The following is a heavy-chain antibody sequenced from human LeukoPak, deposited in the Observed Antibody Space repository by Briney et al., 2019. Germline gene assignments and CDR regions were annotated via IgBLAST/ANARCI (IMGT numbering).Heavy chain of an antibody. CDR3: AREEGVRGLPDH. D-gene: IGHD2-15*01. V-gene: IGHV4-4*07. CDR2: LFTNEDT. J-gene: IGHJ5*02. CDR1: GGSTVGYY. Sequence: SETLSLTCTVSGGSTVGYYWSWIRQPAGKGLEWIGRLFTNEDTYYNPSLRSRVTMSVDTPKNRFSLTLTSVTAADTAVYYCAREEGVRGLPDHWGQGTLVTVSS.